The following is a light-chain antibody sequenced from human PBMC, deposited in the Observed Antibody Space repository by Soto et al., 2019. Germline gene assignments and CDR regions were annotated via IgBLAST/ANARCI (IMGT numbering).Light chain of an antibody. CDR1: QSISSW. V-gene: IGKV1-5*03. CDR2: KAS. CDR3: QHYNSNPYT. J-gene: IGKJ2*01. Sequence: DIQMTQSPSTLSASVGDRVTITCRASQSISSWLAWYQQKPGKAPNLLIYKASSLESGVPSRFSGSGSGTEFTLTIGSLQPYDFATYYCQHYNSNPYTCGQGMEVEI.